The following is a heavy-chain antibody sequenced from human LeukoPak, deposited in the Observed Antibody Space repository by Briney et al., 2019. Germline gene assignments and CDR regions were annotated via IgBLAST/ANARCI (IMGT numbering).Heavy chain of an antibody. CDR3: AGARPSAVVVITNWFDP. CDR2: INFNRGVT. V-gene: IGHV1-2*06. CDR1: GSNLTGFY. Sequence: ASVKVSCKASGSNLTGFYINWVRQTPGQGLEWMGRINFNRGVTNYGSKFRGRVTMTSDTSINTAYMELSSLQSDDTAVYYCAGARPSAVVVITNWFDPWGQGTLVTVSS. D-gene: IGHD2-21*01. J-gene: IGHJ5*02.